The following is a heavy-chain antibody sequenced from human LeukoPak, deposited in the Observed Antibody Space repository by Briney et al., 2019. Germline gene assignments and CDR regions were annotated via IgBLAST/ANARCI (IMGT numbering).Heavy chain of an antibody. CDR3: ARASGDLGGVFYYYGMDV. D-gene: IGHD4-17*01. J-gene: IGHJ6*02. CDR2: IYYSGST. Sequence: SETLSLTCTVSGGSISSYYWGWMRQPPGKGLEGIGGIYYSGSTYYNPPLKSRVTISVDTSKNQFSLKLSSVTAADTAVYYCARASGDLGGVFYYYGMDVWGQGTTVTVSS. CDR1: GGSISSYY. V-gene: IGHV4-39*07.